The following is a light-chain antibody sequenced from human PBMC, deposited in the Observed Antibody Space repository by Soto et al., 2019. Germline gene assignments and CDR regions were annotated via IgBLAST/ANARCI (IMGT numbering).Light chain of an antibody. CDR3: QQYNYYQCT. J-gene: IGKJ2*02. CDR1: QRISTC. CDR2: SAS. Sequence: DIQMTQSPSTLSASVGDRATITCRASQRISTCLAWPHQKPGKAPKLLLSSASSLESGVPSRFRGSVSGTEFSLAISSLEPDDFAAYYGQQYNYYQCTFGEGSKLEIK. V-gene: IGKV1-5*01.